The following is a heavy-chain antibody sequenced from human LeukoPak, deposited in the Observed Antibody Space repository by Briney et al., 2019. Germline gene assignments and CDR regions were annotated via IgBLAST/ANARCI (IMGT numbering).Heavy chain of an antibody. D-gene: IGHD3-22*01. CDR1: GYTFTSYY. J-gene: IGHJ3*02. CDR2: ISAYNGNT. Sequence: ASVKVSCKASGYTFTSYYMHWVRQAPGQGLEWMGWISAYNGNTNYAQKLQGRVTMTTDTSTSTAYMELRSLRSDDTAVYYCARDVQYYYDSSGYDAFDIWGQGTMVTVSS. CDR3: ARDVQYYYDSSGYDAFDI. V-gene: IGHV1-18*04.